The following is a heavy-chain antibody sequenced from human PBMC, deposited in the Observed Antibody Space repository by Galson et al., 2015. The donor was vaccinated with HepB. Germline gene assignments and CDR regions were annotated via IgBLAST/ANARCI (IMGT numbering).Heavy chain of an antibody. CDR2: INPSGGST. J-gene: IGHJ6*03. D-gene: IGHD4-17*01. CDR1: GYTFTSYY. Sequence: SVKVSCKASGYTFTSYYMHWVRQAPGQGLEWMGIINPSGGSTSYAQKFQGRVTMTRDTSTSTVYMELSSLRSEDTAVYYCARGGAPGVNYGDSQLYYYYYMDVWGKGTTVTVSS. CDR3: ARGGAPGVNYGDSQLYYYYYMDV. V-gene: IGHV1-46*01.